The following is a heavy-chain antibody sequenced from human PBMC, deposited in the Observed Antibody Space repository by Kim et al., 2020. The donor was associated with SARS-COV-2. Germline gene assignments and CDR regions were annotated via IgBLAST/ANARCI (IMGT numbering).Heavy chain of an antibody. CDR1: LFLFSSSS. J-gene: IGHJ6*02. Sequence: SLSLSFSSFLFLFSSSSLPWVRPPPGKGLEFVFLILFFLFYICYVFSLIFLFTISRYPAPNSLYLQMNELRPDDTALYYCARSGDGTYPQGAYYYGLDVWGQGTTVTVSS. V-gene: IGHV3-9*01. CDR3: ARSGDGTYPQGAYYYGLDV. D-gene: IGHD3-16*02. CDR2: ILFFLFYI.